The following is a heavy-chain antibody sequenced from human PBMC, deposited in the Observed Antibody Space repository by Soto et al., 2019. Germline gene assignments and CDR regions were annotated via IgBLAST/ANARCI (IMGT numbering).Heavy chain of an antibody. V-gene: IGHV6-1*01. CDR2: TYYRSKWYN. Sequence: SQTLSLTCAISGDSVSSNSAAWNWIRQSPSRGLEWLGRTYYRSKWYNDYAVSVKSRLAISIDTSKNQFSLKLSSVTAADTAVYFCAREGGESSDGLYYFESWGKRSLVTVSS. CDR3: AREGGESSDGLYYFES. CDR1: GDSVSSNSAA. D-gene: IGHD3-16*01. J-gene: IGHJ4*02.